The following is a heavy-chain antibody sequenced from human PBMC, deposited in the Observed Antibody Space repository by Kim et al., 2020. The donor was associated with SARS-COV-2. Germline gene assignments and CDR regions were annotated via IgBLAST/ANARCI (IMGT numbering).Heavy chain of an antibody. J-gene: IGHJ5*02. CDR2: IYYSGST. CDR3: ARALGAPGHTWFDP. CDR1: GGSISSSSYY. D-gene: IGHD3-16*01. Sequence: SETLSLTCTVSGGSISSSSYYWGWIRQPPGKGLEWIGSIYYSGSTYYNPSLKSRVTISVDTSKNQFSLKLSSVTAADTAVYYCARALGAPGHTWFDPWGQGTLVTVSS. V-gene: IGHV4-39*07.